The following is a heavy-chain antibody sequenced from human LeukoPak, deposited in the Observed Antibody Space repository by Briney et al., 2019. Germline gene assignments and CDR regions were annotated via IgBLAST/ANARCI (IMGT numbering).Heavy chain of an antibody. D-gene: IGHD3-10*01. CDR1: GGSFSGYY. J-gene: IGHJ4*02. CDR2: INHSGST. V-gene: IGHV4-34*01. CDR3: ARTIWFGELLPFDY. Sequence: SETPSLTCAVYGGSFSGYYWSWIRQPPGKGLEWIGEINHSGSTNYNPSLKSRVTISVDTSKNQFSLKLSSVTAADTAVYYCARTIWFGELLPFDYWGQGTLVTVSS.